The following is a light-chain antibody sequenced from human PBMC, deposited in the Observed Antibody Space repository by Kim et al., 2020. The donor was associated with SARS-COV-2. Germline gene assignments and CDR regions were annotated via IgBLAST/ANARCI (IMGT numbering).Light chain of an antibody. CDR1: QDIRND. J-gene: IGKJ2*01. CDR3: LQDYNYPYT. CDR2: AAS. Sequence: ASIGDRVTITCRASQDIRNDLGWYQQKPAKAPELLIYAASSLQSGVPSRFAGSGSGTDFTLTLSSLQPEDFATYYCLQDYNYPYTFGQGTKREI. V-gene: IGKV1-6*01.